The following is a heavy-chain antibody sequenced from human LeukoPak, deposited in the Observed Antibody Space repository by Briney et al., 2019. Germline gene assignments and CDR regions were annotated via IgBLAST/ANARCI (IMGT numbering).Heavy chain of an antibody. D-gene: IGHD3-16*01. CDR1: GYTFTSNY. CDR2: INPSGGST. J-gene: IGHJ3*02. Sequence: ASVKVSCKASGYTFTSNYMHWVRQAPGQGLEWMGIINPSGGSTTYAQKFQGRVTMTRDMSTSTVYMELSSLRSEDTAVYYCARFGAAFDIWGQGTVVTVSS. V-gene: IGHV1-46*01. CDR3: ARFGAAFDI.